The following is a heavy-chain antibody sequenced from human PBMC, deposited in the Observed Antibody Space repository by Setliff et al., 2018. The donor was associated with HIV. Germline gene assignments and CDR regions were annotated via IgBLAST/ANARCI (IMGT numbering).Heavy chain of an antibody. V-gene: IGHV1-69*10. CDR1: GGTFSSYG. CDR3: ARDHDSSAYTYFDY. D-gene: IGHD3-22*01. J-gene: IGHJ4*02. Sequence: AASVKVSCKASGGTFSSYGYNWVRQAPGQGLEWMGGIIPILGIANYAQKFKGRVTITADKSTSTVYMELRSLRSEDTAVYYCARDHDSSAYTYFDYWGQGTLVTVSS. CDR2: IIPILGIA.